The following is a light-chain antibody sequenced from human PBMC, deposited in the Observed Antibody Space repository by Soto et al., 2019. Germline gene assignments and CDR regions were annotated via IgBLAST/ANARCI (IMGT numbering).Light chain of an antibody. V-gene: IGKV1-33*01. Sequence: DIPMTQSPSSLSAFVGDRVTITCQASQDIRYYLNWYQQKPGKAPKLLIYDASSLESGVPSRFSGGGSGTDFTFTITGLQPEDIATYFCQHYFTLPRTFGGGTKVGIK. J-gene: IGKJ4*01. CDR2: DAS. CDR1: QDIRYY. CDR3: QHYFTLPRT.